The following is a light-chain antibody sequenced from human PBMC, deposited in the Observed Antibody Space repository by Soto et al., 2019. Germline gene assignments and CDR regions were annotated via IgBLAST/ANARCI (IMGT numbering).Light chain of an antibody. Sequence: EIVMTQSPATLSVSPGERATLSCRASQSVSSSLAWYQQKPGQAPSLLIYGASTRATGTPARFSGSGSGTEFNLTISSLESEDFAVYYCQPYIRCPLTFGGGTKVEIK. J-gene: IGKJ4*01. CDR1: QSVSSS. V-gene: IGKV3-15*01. CDR3: QPYIRCPLT. CDR2: GAS.